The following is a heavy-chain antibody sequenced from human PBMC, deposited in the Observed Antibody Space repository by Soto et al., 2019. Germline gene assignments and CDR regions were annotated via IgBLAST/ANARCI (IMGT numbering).Heavy chain of an antibody. CDR3: ARRGCSSAGCPYYFDY. D-gene: IGHD2-2*01. CDR1: GGSISNYY. V-gene: IGHV4-59*01. CDR2: IYYSGGT. J-gene: IGHJ4*02. Sequence: SETLSLTCTVSGGSISNYYWSWIRQPPGKGLEWIGYIYYSGGTNYNPSLKSRVTISVDTSKNQFSLNLNSVTAADTDVYYCARRGCSSAGCPYYFDYWGQGTLVTVSS.